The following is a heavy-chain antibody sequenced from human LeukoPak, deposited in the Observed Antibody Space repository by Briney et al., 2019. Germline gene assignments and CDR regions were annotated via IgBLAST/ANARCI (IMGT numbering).Heavy chain of an antibody. J-gene: IGHJ4*02. D-gene: IGHD6-6*01. CDR1: GFTFSIYS. V-gene: IGHV3-48*01. Sequence: GGSLRLSFGGTGFTFSIYSMNWVRQAPGKGLEWVSYISSSSSSIYYADSVKGRFTISRDNAKNSLYLQMNSLRAEDTAVYYCAREGSSSLPNFDYWGQGTLVTVSS. CDR3: AREGSSSLPNFDY. CDR2: ISSSSSSI.